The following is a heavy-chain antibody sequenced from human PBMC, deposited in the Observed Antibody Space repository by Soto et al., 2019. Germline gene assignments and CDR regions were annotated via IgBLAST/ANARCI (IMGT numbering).Heavy chain of an antibody. V-gene: IGHV1-18*04. CDR3: ARSYYYDSSGYFDY. CDR1: GYTFTSYG. CDR2: ISAYNGNT. Sequence: ASVKVSCKASGYTFTSYGISWVRQAPGQGLEWMGWISAYNGNTNYAQKLQGRVTMTTDTSTSTAYMELRSLRSDNAAVYYCARSYYYDSSGYFDYWGQGTLVTVSS. D-gene: IGHD3-22*01. J-gene: IGHJ4*02.